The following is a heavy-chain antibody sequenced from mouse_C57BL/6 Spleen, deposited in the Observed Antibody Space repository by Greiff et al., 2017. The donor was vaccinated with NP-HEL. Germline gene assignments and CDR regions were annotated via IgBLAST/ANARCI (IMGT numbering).Heavy chain of an antibody. V-gene: IGHV1-18*01. D-gene: IGHD2-3*01. Sequence: EVQGVESGPELVKPGASVKIPCKASGYTFTDYNMDWVKQSHGKSLEWIGDINPNNGGTIYNQKFKGKATLTVDKSSSTAYMELRSLTSEDTAVYYCARRDGYYLYAMDYWGQGTSVTVSS. J-gene: IGHJ4*01. CDR1: GYTFTDYN. CDR3: ARRDGYYLYAMDY. CDR2: INPNNGGT.